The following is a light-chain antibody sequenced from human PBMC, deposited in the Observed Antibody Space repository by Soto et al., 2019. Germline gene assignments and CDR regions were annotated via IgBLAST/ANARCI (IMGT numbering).Light chain of an antibody. J-gene: IGKJ1*01. V-gene: IGKV3-11*01. CDR3: QQRSEWPRT. CDR1: QSISSS. Sequence: EIVLTQSPATLSLSPGERATLSCRASQSISSSLAWYQQKPGQAPRLLIYDASTRATGFPARFSGSGSGTYFTLTIGSLEPEDFAVYYCQQRSEWPRTFGQGTKVEI. CDR2: DAS.